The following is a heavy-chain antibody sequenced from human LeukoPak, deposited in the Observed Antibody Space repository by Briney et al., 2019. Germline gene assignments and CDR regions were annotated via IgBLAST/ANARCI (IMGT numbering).Heavy chain of an antibody. CDR2: ISYDGSNK. V-gene: IGHV3-30*18. CDR3: AKALTGFWSGYYAY. J-gene: IGHJ4*02. CDR1: GFTFSSYA. Sequence: GGSLRLSCAASGFTFSSYAMSWVRQAPGKGLEWVAVISYDGSNKYYADSVKGRFTISRDNSKNTLYLQMNSLRAEDTAVYYCAKALTGFWSGYYAYWGQGTLVTVSS. D-gene: IGHD3-3*01.